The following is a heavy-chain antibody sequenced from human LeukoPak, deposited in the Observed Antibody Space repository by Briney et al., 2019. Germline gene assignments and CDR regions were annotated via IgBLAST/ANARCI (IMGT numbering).Heavy chain of an antibody. Sequence: PGGSLRLSCAASGFTFSSNYMSWVRQAPGKGLEWVSVIYSGGSTYYADSVKGRFTISRHNSKNTLYLQMNSLRAEDTAVYYCARDRGHYDILTGYYPGAFDIWGQGTMVTVSS. J-gene: IGHJ3*02. CDR3: ARDRGHYDILTGYYPGAFDI. CDR2: IYSGGST. D-gene: IGHD3-9*01. V-gene: IGHV3-53*04. CDR1: GFTFSSNY.